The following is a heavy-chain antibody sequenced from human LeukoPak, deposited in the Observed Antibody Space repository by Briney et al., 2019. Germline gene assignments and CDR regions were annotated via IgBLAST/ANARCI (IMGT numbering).Heavy chain of an antibody. CDR3: ARENQGYCSSTSCSYFDS. D-gene: IGHD2-2*01. CDR1: GFTFSSYS. CDR2: ISSSSTI. J-gene: IGHJ4*01. V-gene: IGHV3-48*01. Sequence: PGGSLRLSCAASGFTFSSYSMNWVRQAPGKGLEWVSYISSSSTIYYVDSVKGRFTISRDNAKNSLYLQVNSLRAEDTAVYYCARENQGYCSSTSCSYFDSWGHGTLVTVSS.